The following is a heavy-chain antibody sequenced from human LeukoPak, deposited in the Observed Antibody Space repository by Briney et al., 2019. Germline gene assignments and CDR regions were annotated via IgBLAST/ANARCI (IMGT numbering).Heavy chain of an antibody. J-gene: IGHJ4*02. V-gene: IGHV4-61*02. D-gene: IGHD2-15*01. CDR1: DDSMSSGSYY. Sequence: KPSQTLSLSCTVSDDSMSSGSYYWSWIRPPDGRGLEWIGRIYNGGSTNYNPSIRSRATLSLDTSKNQFPLKQTSVTAANTGEYYCARGPHCSGGSCYSVSDYWGQGTLVTVSS. CDR3: ARGPHCSGGSCYSVSDY. CDR2: IYNGGST.